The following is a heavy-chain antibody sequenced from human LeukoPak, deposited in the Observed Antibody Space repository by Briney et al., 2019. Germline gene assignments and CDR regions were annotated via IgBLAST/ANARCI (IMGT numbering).Heavy chain of an antibody. Sequence: KLGGSLRLSCAASGFTFSDYYMSWIRQAPGKGLEWVSYISSSGSTIYYADSVKGRFTISRDNAKNSLYLQMNSLRAEDTAVYYCARDSHFEMSGISYWGQGTLVTVSS. CDR2: ISSSGSTI. V-gene: IGHV3-11*01. J-gene: IGHJ4*02. CDR1: GFTFSDYY. D-gene: IGHD5-24*01. CDR3: ARDSHFEMSGISY.